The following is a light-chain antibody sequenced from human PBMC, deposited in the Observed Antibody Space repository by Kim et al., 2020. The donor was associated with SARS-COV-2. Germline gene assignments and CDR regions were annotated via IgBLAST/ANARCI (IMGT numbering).Light chain of an antibody. V-gene: IGKV3D-7*01. CDR1: QSVSSSY. J-gene: IGKJ1*01. Sequence: SPGESATLSCRASQSVSSSYFSWYQQKPGQAPRLLIYGASTRATGIPARFSGSGSGTDFTLTISSLQPEDFAVYYCQQDYNLPWTFGQGTKVDIK. CDR2: GAS. CDR3: QQDYNLPWT.